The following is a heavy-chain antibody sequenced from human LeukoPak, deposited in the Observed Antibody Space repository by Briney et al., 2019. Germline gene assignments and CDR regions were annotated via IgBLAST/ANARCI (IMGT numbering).Heavy chain of an antibody. CDR1: GFTFSSYG. J-gene: IGHJ5*02. CDR3: AKFNFYYYGSGRPGWFDP. CDR2: ISGSGGST. V-gene: IGHV3-23*01. Sequence: GGSLRLSCAASGFTFSSYGMSWVRQAPGKGLEWVSAISGSGGSTYYADSVKGRFTISRDNSKNTLYLQMNSLRAEDTAVYYCAKFNFYYYGSGRPGWFDPWGQGTLVTVSS. D-gene: IGHD3-10*01.